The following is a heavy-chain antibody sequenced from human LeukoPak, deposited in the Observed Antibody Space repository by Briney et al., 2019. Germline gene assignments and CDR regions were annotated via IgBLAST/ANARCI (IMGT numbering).Heavy chain of an antibody. Sequence: GGSLRLSCAASGFTFSSYAMSWVRQAPGKGLEWVSAISGSGGSTYYADSVKGRFTISRDNSKNTLYLQMNSLRAEDTAVYYCAKVGGGDYYYYYMDVWGKGTTVTVSS. V-gene: IGHV3-23*01. CDR2: ISGSGGST. CDR3: AKVGGGDYYYYYMDV. J-gene: IGHJ6*03. CDR1: GFTFSSYA. D-gene: IGHD2-15*01.